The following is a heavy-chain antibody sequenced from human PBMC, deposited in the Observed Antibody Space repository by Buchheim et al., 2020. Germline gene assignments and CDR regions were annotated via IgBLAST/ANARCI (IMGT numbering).Heavy chain of an antibody. D-gene: IGHD5-24*01. Sequence: QVQLVESGGGVVQPGRSQRLSCAASGFTFSSYGMHWVRQAPGKGLEWVAVISYDGSNKYYADSVKGRFTISRDNSKNTLYLQMNSLRAEDTAVYYCAKDRGDGYNPYYYYGMDVWGQGTT. CDR1: GFTFSSYG. J-gene: IGHJ6*02. V-gene: IGHV3-30*18. CDR2: ISYDGSNK. CDR3: AKDRGDGYNPYYYYGMDV.